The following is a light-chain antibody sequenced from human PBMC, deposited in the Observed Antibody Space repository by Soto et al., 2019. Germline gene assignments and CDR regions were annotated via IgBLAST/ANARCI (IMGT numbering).Light chain of an antibody. CDR3: QHYNSYSEA. CDR1: QTISSW. V-gene: IGKV1-5*03. CDR2: KAS. Sequence: DIQMTQSPSTLSGSVGDRVTITCRASQTISSWLAWYQQKPGKASKLLIYKASTLKSRVPSRFSGSGSGTEFTLTISSLQPDDFATYYCQHYNSYSEAFGQGTKVDI. J-gene: IGKJ1*01.